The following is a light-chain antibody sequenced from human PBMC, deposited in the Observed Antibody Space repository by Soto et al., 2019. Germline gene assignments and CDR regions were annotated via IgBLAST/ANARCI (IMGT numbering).Light chain of an antibody. CDR1: ESVRSSS. J-gene: IGKJ3*01. Sequence: EVVLTQSPGTLSLSPGDRATLSCRASESVRSSSLAWYQHKPGQAPRLVISGTSRRATGIPDRFSGSGSGTDFTLTINRLEPEDFAMYYCQQYGGSPFTFGPGTKVDIK. CDR2: GTS. V-gene: IGKV3-20*01. CDR3: QQYGGSPFT.